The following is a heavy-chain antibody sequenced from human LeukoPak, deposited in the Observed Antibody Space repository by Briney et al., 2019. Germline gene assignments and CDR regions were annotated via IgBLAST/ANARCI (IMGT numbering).Heavy chain of an antibody. CDR3: AREARRVAARPTNGFDP. D-gene: IGHD6-6*01. CDR1: GYTFTSYG. CDR2: ISAYNGNT. J-gene: IGHJ5*02. V-gene: IGHV1-18*01. Sequence: GASVKVSCKASGYTFTSYGISWVRQAPGQGLEWMGWISAYNGNTNYAQKLQGRVTMTTDTSTSTAYMELRSLRSDDTAVYDCAREARRVAARPTNGFDPWGQGTLVTVSS.